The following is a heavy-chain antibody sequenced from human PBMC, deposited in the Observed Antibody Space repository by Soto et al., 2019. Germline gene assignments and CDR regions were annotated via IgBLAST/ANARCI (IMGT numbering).Heavy chain of an antibody. CDR2: FDPEDGET. Sequence: ASGRVSCRGSGYPLTELSMHWVRQSPGRGLEGLRGFDPEDGETIYEKKLQGRVNMTEETYTETAYMELSRLRSEEPAAYYCATLYTGAYDFMPYGMDVWRQGPTVTVSS. D-gene: IGHD5-12*01. CDR3: ATLYTGAYDFMPYGMDV. CDR1: GYPLTELS. J-gene: IGHJ6*02. V-gene: IGHV1-24*01.